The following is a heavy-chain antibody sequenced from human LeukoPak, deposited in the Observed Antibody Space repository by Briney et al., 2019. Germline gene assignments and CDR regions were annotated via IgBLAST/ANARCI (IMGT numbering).Heavy chain of an antibody. V-gene: IGHV3-7*01. D-gene: IGHD5-24*01. CDR2: INQVGSSK. CDR1: GFTFTTYW. J-gene: IGHJ4*02. Sequence: GGSLSISCAASGFTFTTYWMGWVRQAPGKGPEWVANINQVGSSKYFVDSVKGRFIISRDNAKSSLYLQMNSLRDEDTAVYYCANLGPPGRDHYLESWGQGTLVTVSS. CDR3: ANLGPPGRDHYLES.